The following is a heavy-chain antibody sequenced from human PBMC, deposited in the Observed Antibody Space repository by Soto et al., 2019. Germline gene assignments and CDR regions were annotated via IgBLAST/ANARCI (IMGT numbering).Heavy chain of an antibody. CDR2: IAAYNGNT. D-gene: IGHD1-1*01. CDR1: GYTFNRYG. V-gene: IGHV1-18*01. Sequence: QVQLVQSGDEVKKPGASVRVSCKASGYTFNRYGISWVRQAPGQGLEWMGWIAAYNGNTDYTQKLQDRVTMTTDTSPSTAYMELRGLRSDDTAVYYCARDPNWDAPRLYAFDIWGQGTVVTVSS. J-gene: IGHJ3*02. CDR3: ARDPNWDAPRLYAFDI.